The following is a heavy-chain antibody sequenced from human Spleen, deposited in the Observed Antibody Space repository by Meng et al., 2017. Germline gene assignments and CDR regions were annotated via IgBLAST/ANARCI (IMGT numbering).Heavy chain of an antibody. CDR3: AKDIGRDDGSGRPIDY. D-gene: IGHD6-19*01. J-gene: IGHJ4*02. CDR2: ISWNSGSI. V-gene: IGHV3-9*01. CDR1: GFTFDDYA. Sequence: SLKISCAASGFTFDDYAMHWVRQAPGKGLEWVSGISWNSGSIGYADSVKGRFTISRDNAKNSLYLQMNSLRAEDTALYYCAKDIGRDDGSGRPIDYWGQGTLVTVSS.